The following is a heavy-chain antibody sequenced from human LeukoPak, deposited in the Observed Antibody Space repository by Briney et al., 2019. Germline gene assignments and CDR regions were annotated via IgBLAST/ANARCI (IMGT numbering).Heavy chain of an antibody. CDR2: IYYSGST. D-gene: IGHD1-26*01. V-gene: IGHV4-59*01. CDR3: ARSPRGVGVTALDY. CDR1: GGSISSYY. Sequence: SETLSLTCTVSGGSISSYYWSWIRQPPGKGLEWIGYIYYSGSTNYNPSLRSRVSISTDTSKNQVFLQLRSLTAADTAMYYCARSPRGVGVTALDYWGQGTLVTVSS. J-gene: IGHJ4*02.